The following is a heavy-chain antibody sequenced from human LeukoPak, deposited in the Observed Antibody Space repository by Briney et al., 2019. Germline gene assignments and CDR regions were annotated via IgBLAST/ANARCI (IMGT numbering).Heavy chain of an antibody. CDR1: GGSISTYY. CDR2: ISYSGST. V-gene: IGHV4-59*08. CDR3: ARRGPYNWYFDL. Sequence: PSETLSLTCTVSGGSISTYYWSWIRHSPGKGLERIGYISYSGSTNYNPSPKSRVTISLDTSKSQFSLRLTSVTAADTAVYYCARRGPYNWYFDLWGRGALVTVSS. J-gene: IGHJ2*01. D-gene: IGHD3-16*01.